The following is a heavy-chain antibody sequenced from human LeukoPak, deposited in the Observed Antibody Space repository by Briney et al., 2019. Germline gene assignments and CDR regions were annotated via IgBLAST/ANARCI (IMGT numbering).Heavy chain of an antibody. CDR1: GFTFSSYG. Sequence: SGGSLRLSCAASGFTFSSYGMHWVRQAPGKGLEYVSAINDNGGSTYYGDSVKGRFTISRDNSKNTLYLQMSSLRGDDTAIYYCVSRTSSGWYDFWGQGTLVIVSS. V-gene: IGHV3-64D*09. J-gene: IGHJ5*01. CDR3: VSRTSSGWYDF. D-gene: IGHD6-19*01. CDR2: INDNGGST.